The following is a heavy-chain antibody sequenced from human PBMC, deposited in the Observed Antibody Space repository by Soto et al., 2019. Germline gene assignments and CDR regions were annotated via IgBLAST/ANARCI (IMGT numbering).Heavy chain of an antibody. V-gene: IGHV3-48*02. CDR3: ARESYGSSDY. D-gene: IGHD3-10*01. CDR2: ISSSSSTI. CDR1: GFTFSSYS. J-gene: IGHJ4*02. Sequence: EVQLVESGGGLVQPGGSLRLSCAASGFTFSSYSMNWVRQAPGKGLEWVSYISSSSSTIYYADSVKGRFTISRDNAKNSLYLQMNSLRDKDTAVYYCARESYGSSDYWGQGTLVTVSS.